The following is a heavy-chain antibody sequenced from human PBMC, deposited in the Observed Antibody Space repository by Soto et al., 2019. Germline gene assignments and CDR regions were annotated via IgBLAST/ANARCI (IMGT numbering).Heavy chain of an antibody. D-gene: IGHD5-12*01. J-gene: IGHJ6*03. Sequence: QVQLVQSGAEVRKPGASVTVSCRTSGDTFSDYYIHWVRQAPGQGLEWMGWINPNSGATNYAQKFRGWVTMTRDTSIRTVYMQLSRLRSDDTAVYYWARERGGATATLDDYYFYMDVWGTGTTVTVSS. CDR2: INPNSGAT. V-gene: IGHV1-2*04. CDR3: ARERGGATATLDDYYFYMDV. CDR1: GDTFSDYY.